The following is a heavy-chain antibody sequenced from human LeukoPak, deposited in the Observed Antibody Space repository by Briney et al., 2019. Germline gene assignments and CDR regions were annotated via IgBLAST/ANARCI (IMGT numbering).Heavy chain of an antibody. CDR3: ARGRGSNSSNFDD. CDR2: INPNNGGT. J-gene: IGHJ4*02. V-gene: IGHV1-2*02. CDR1: GYTFTGFY. D-gene: IGHD2-2*01. Sequence: ASVKVSCKASGYTFTGFYMHCVRQAPGQGLEWMGWINPNNGGTNYAQKFQGRVTMTRDTSISTAYMELSRLTSDDTAVYYCARGRGSNSSNFDDWGQGTLVTVSS.